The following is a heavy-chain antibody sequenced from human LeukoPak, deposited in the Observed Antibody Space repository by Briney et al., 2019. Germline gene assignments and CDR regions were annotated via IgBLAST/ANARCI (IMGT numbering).Heavy chain of an antibody. V-gene: IGHV3-48*02. CDR3: AKTGGSSGGMDV. CDR1: GFSFSSYS. D-gene: IGHD3-10*01. Sequence: GGSLRLSCAASGFSFSSYSMSWVRQAPGKGLEWISYINGRSSVIYYADSVKGRFTISRDNDKNALNLQMTSLTDDDTAVYYCAKTGGSSGGMDVWGRGTTVTASS. CDR2: INGRSSVI. J-gene: IGHJ6*02.